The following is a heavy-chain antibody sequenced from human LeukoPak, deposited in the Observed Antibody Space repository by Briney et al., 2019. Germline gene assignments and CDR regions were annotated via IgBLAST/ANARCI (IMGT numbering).Heavy chain of an antibody. Sequence: ASVKVSCKASGGPFSRYAISWVRQAPGQGLEWMGWISAYNGSTNYAQKLQGRVTMTTDTSTSTAYMELRSLRSDDTAVYYCARSTGSGWFLDVWGQGTTVTVSS. J-gene: IGHJ6*02. CDR3: ARSTGSGWFLDV. V-gene: IGHV1-18*01. CDR1: GGPFSRYA. CDR2: ISAYNGST. D-gene: IGHD6-19*01.